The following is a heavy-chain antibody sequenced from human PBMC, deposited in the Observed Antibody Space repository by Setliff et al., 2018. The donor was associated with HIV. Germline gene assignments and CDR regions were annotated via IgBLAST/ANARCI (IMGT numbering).Heavy chain of an antibody. CDR1: GYTFTSYG. D-gene: IGHD6-6*01. J-gene: IGHJ6*03. CDR3: ASEAWTSYRSSSGYYYYYMDV. Sequence: ASVKVSCKASGYTFTSYGISWVRQAPGQGLEWMGWISAYNGNTNYAQKLQGRVTMTTDTSTSTAYMELRSLRSDDTAVYYCASEAWTSYRSSSGYYYYYMDVWGKGTTVTVSS. CDR2: ISAYNGNT. V-gene: IGHV1-18*01.